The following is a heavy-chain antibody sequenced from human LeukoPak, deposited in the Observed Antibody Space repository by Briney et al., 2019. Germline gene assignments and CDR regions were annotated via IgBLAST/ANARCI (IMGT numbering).Heavy chain of an antibody. D-gene: IGHD3-9*01. CDR1: GFTFSSYA. J-gene: IGHJ4*02. CDR3: ANQRLRYFHWPRGCFDY. CDR2: ISGSGGST. V-gene: IGHV3-23*01. Sequence: PGGSLRLSCAASGFTFSSYAMSWVRQAPGKGLEWVSAISGSGGSTYYADSVKGRFTISRDNSKNTLYLQMNSLRAEDTAVYYCANQRLRYFHWPRGCFDYWGQGTLVTVSS.